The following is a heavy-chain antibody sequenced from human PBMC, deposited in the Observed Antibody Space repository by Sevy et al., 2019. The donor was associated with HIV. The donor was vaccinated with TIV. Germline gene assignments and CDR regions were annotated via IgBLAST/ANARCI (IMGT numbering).Heavy chain of an antibody. CDR1: GFTFSRYG. CDR3: AKGLGMVQGALLSDDV. J-gene: IGHJ3*01. CDR2: IRYDGSTK. V-gene: IGHV3-30*02. Sequence: GGSLRLSCAASGFTFSRYGMHWVRQAPGKGLEWVAFIRYDGSTKYYAESVKGRIIISRDNSKDTLYLQMNSLRGDDTSLYYCAKGLGMVQGALLSDDVWGQGTMVTVSS. D-gene: IGHD3-10*01.